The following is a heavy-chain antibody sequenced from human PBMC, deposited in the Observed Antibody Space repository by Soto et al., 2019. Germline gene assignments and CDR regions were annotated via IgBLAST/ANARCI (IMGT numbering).Heavy chain of an antibody. D-gene: IGHD3-10*01. CDR1: GFNFGPFW. V-gene: IGHV3-74*01. CDR2: INSDGSTI. CDR3: ARDRGYPDSFDI. J-gene: IGHJ3*02. Sequence: PGGSLRLSCAASGFNFGPFWMHWVRQVPGKGLVWVSHINSDGSTIVYADSVKGRFTISRDNAKSTLFLQMNSLRVEDTAVYYCARDRGYPDSFDIWGQWTMVTVSS.